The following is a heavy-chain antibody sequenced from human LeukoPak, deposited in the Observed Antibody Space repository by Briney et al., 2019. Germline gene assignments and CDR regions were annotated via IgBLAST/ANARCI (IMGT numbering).Heavy chain of an antibody. CDR3: AKGRNMIAFGGILVQPLDY. CDR2: ISGSGGGT. V-gene: IGHV3-23*01. J-gene: IGHJ4*02. D-gene: IGHD3-16*02. CDR1: GFTFSNYA. Sequence: GGSLRLSCAASGFTFSNYAMSWVRQAPGKGLEWVSAISGSGGGTYYADSVKGRFTISRDNSENTLYPQMNSLRAEDTAVYYCAKGRNMIAFGGILVQPLDYWGQGTLVTVSS.